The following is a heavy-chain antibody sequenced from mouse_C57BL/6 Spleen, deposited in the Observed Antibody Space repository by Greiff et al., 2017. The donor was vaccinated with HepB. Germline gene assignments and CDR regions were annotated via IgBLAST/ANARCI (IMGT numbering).Heavy chain of an antibody. Sequence: QVQLQQSGPELVKPGASVKISCKASGYAFSSSWMNWVKQRPGKGLEWIGRIYPGDGDTNYNGKFKGKATLTADKSSSTAYMQLSSLTSEDSAVYCCARSKGNPDYWGQGTTLTVSS. D-gene: IGHD2-1*01. CDR1: GYAFSSSW. J-gene: IGHJ2*01. CDR3: ARSKGNPDY. V-gene: IGHV1-82*01. CDR2: IYPGDGDT.